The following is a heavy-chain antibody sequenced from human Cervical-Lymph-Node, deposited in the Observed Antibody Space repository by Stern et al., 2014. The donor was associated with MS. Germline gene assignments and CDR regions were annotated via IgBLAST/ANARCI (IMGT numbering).Heavy chain of an antibody. CDR1: GYNFPNYW. D-gene: IGHD1-14*01. CDR3: AKGAGATLRRFDF. CDR2: IYPADSDT. Sequence: EMQLVESGAEVKKSGESLKISCKGTGYNFPNYWIGWVRQMPGKGLEWMGIIYPADSDTRYSPSFPGQVNISADKSINTAYLQWNSLKASATAIYFCAKGAGATLRRFDFWGQGTLVTVSS. J-gene: IGHJ4*02. V-gene: IGHV5-51*03.